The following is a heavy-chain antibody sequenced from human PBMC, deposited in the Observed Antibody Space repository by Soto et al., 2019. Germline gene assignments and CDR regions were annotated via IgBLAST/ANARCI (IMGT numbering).Heavy chain of an antibody. CDR1: GFTFSSYA. CDR3: AKALYGDYVGSYYGMDV. D-gene: IGHD4-17*01. V-gene: IGHV3-23*01. J-gene: IGHJ6*02. CDR2: ISGSGGST. Sequence: EVQLLESGVGLVQPGGSLRLSCAASGFTFSSYAMSWVRQAPGKGLEWVSAISGSGGSTYYADSVKGRFTISRDNSKNTLYLQMNSLRAEDTAVYYCAKALYGDYVGSYYGMDVWGQGTTVTVSS.